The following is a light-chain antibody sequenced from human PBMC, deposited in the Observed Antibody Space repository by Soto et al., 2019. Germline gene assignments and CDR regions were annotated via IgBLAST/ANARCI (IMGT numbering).Light chain of an antibody. Sequence: DIVMTQSPDSLAVSLGERATINCKSSQSVLYSSNNKNYLAWYQQKPGQPPKLLIYWASTRESGVPDRFSGGGSGTDCTFSISSVQTEDVSVYYCQQYYSTPLTFGQGTKLEIK. CDR2: WAS. CDR1: QSVLYSSNNKNY. J-gene: IGKJ2*01. CDR3: QQYYSTPLT. V-gene: IGKV4-1*01.